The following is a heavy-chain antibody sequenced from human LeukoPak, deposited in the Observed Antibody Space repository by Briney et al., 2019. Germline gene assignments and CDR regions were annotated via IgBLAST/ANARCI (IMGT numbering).Heavy chain of an antibody. CDR3: AKGPGARGHFNWFDP. J-gene: IGHJ5*02. CDR1: GFTFNNYE. D-gene: IGHD5-12*01. V-gene: IGHV3-48*03. CDR2: ISSRSSTI. Sequence: GGSLRLSCAASGFTFNNYEMTWVRQAPGKGLEWVSHISSRSSTIYYADSVKGRFTISRDNAKNSLYLQMNGLRGEDTAVYYCAKGPGARGHFNWFDPWGQGTLVTVSS.